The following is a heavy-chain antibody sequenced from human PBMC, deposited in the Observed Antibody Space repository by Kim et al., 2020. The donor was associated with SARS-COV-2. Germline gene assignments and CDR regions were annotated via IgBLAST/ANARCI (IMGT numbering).Heavy chain of an antibody. CDR3: ARGEVGAIAFDY. CDR1: GGSISSSSYY. V-gene: IGHV4-39*07. Sequence: SETLSLTCTVSGGSISSSSYYWGWIRQPPGKGLEWIGSIYYSGSTYYNPSLKSRVTISVDTSKNQFSLKLSSVTAADTAVYYCARGEVGAIAFDYWGQGTLVTVSS. D-gene: IGHD1-26*01. J-gene: IGHJ4*02. CDR2: IYYSGST.